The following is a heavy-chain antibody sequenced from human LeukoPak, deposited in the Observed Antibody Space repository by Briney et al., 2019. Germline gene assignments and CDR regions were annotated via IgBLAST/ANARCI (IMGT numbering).Heavy chain of an antibody. CDR2: ISNDGDNK. CDR1: LFTFSSYA. D-gene: IGHD3-16*01. V-gene: IGHV3-30*04. CDR3: ARGLVGVGGAFDL. Sequence: GGSLRLSCAPSLFTFSSYAMIWVRQAPGKGLVWVTVISNDGDNKYYADSVKGRFTVSRDNSKNTLYLQMSTLGDEDTAVYRSARGLVGVGGAFDLWGQGTLVTVSS. J-gene: IGHJ3*01.